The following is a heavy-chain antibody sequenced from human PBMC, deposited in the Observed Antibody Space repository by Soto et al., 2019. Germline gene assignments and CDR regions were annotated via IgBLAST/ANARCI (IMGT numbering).Heavy chain of an antibody. CDR1: GGSISSYY. V-gene: IGHV4-4*07. J-gene: IGHJ5*02. CDR3: ARDHSITMVRGVMVPDWFAP. Sequence: PSETLSLTCTVSGGSISSYYWSWIRQPAGKGLEWIGRIYTSGSTNYNPSLKSRVTMSVDTSKNQFSLKLSSVTAADTAVYYCARDHSITMVRGVMVPDWFAPWGQGTLVTVSS. D-gene: IGHD3-10*01. CDR2: IYTSGST.